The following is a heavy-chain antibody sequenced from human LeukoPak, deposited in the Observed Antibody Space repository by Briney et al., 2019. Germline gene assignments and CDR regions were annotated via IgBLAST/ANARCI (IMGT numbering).Heavy chain of an antibody. D-gene: IGHD3-10*01. V-gene: IGHV3-9*01. CDR1: GFTFDDYA. Sequence: PGGSLRLSCAASGFTFDDYAMHWVRQAPGKGLEWVSGISWNSGSIGYADSVKGRFTISRDNAKNSLYLQMNSLRAEDTALYYCAKATRFGRGVMDAWGQGTTVTVSS. J-gene: IGHJ6*02. CDR2: ISWNSGSI. CDR3: AKATRFGRGVMDA.